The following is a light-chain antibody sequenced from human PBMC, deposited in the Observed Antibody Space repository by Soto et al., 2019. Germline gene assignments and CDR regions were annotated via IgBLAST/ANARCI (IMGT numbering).Light chain of an antibody. J-gene: IGKJ5*01. CDR3: QQYHSWPPIT. V-gene: IGKV3-15*01. CDR2: ATY. Sequence: EIVMTQSPATLSGSPGERATLSCRASQSVSSNLAWYQQKAGQVPRLLIYATYTRATGVPARFIGGGSGTEFTLTISSLQSEDFAVYYCQQYHSWPPITFGQGTRLEIK. CDR1: QSVSSN.